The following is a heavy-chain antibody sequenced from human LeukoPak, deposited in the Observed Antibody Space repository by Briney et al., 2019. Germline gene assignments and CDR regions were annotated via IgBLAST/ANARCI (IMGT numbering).Heavy chain of an antibody. CDR2: IYYSGST. D-gene: IGHD6-6*01. CDR3: ARESWIAARPGYYYYMDV. CDR1: GGSISSYY. J-gene: IGHJ6*03. V-gene: IGHV4-59*01. Sequence: SETLSLTCTVSGGSISSYYWSWIRQPPGKGLEWIGYIYYSGSTNYNPSLKSRVTISVDTSKNQFSLKLSSVTAADTAVYYRARESWIAARPGYYYYMDVWGKGTTVTVSS.